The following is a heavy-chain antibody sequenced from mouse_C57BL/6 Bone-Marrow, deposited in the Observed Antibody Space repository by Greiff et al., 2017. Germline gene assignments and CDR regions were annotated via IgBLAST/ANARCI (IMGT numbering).Heavy chain of an antibody. CDR2: ISSGGDYI. J-gene: IGHJ2*01. CDR1: GFTFSSYA. Sequence: DVHLVESGEGLVKPGGSLKLSCAASGFTFSSYAMSWVRQTPEKRLEWVAYISSGGDYIYYADTVKGRFTISRDNARNTLYLQMSNLKSEDTAMYYCTRDHYDPFDYWGQGTTLTVSS. D-gene: IGHD2-4*01. V-gene: IGHV5-9-1*02. CDR3: TRDHYDPFDY.